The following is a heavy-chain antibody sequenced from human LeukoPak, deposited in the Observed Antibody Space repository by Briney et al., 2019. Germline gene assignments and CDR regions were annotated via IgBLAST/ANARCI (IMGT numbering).Heavy chain of an antibody. CDR1: GFTFSSYS. CDR3: ATYRQVLLPFES. CDR2: ISSSSSTI. D-gene: IGHD2-8*02. J-gene: IGHJ4*02. Sequence: GGSLRLSCAASGFTFSSYSMNWVRQAPGKGLEWVSYISSSSSTIYYADSVRGRFTISRDNSKSTLSLHMNSLRAEDTAIYYCATYRQVLLPFESWGQGTLVTVSS. V-gene: IGHV3-48*01.